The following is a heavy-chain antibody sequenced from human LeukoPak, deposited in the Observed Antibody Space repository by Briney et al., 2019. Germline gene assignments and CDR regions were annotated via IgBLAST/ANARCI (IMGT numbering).Heavy chain of an antibody. CDR2: ISSSDSTI. CDR1: GFTFSDYY. CDR3: VSGSDDAFDI. Sequence: GGSLRLSCAASGFTFSDYYMSWIRQAPGKGLEGVSYISSSDSTIYYADSVKGRFTISRDNAENSLYLQMNSLRAEDTAVYYCVSGSDDAFDIWGQGTMVTVSS. D-gene: IGHD3-10*01. J-gene: IGHJ3*02. V-gene: IGHV3-11*01.